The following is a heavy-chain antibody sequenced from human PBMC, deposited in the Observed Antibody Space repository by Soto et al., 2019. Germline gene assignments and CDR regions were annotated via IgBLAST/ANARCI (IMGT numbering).Heavy chain of an antibody. CDR3: ARLVSGGIENWFDP. D-gene: IGHD2-15*01. Sequence: GSLRLSCAASGFTFSSYEMNWVGQAPGKGLEWVSYISSRGRTIYYADSVKGRLSISRDNAKNSRLLQMSSRRAEDTAVYYFARLVSGGIENWFDPWVQGPLVTVSS. J-gene: IGHJ5*02. V-gene: IGHV3-48*03. CDR1: GFTFSSYE. CDR2: ISSRGRTI.